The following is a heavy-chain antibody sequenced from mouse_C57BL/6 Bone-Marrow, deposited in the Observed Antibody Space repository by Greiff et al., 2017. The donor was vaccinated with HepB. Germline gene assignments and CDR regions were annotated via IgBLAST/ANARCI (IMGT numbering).Heavy chain of an antibody. Sequence: EVQLQQSGAELVKPGASVKLSCTASGFNIKDYYMHWVKQRPEQGLEWIGRIDPEDGDTKYAPKFQGKATITADTSSNTAYLQLSSLTAEDSAVYYCARNDGSRYYFDDWGKGTTLTVSS. CDR3: ARNDGSRYYFDD. J-gene: IGHJ2*01. V-gene: IGHV14-2*01. CDR2: IDPEDGDT. CDR1: GFNIKDYY. D-gene: IGHD1-1*01.